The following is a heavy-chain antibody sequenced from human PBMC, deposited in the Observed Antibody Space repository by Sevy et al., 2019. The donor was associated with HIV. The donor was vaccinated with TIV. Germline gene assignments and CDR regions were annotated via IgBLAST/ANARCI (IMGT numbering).Heavy chain of an antibody. V-gene: IGHV3-23*01. CDR1: GFNFNIYS. CDR3: AREGCTRPHYY. J-gene: IGHJ4*02. CDR2: LSFGCGKI. D-gene: IGHD2-8*01. Sequence: GGSLRLSCAVSGFNFNIYSMSWVRQAPGKGLEWVSTLSFGCGKINYADSVKGRFIISRDDSKNTLYLQMNSLRAEDTAVYFCAREGCTRPHYYWGQGTLVTVPS.